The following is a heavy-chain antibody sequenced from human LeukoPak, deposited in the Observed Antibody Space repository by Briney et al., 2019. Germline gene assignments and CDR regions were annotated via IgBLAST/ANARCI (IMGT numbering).Heavy chain of an antibody. V-gene: IGHV3-30*04. CDR3: ARNRYFDWLSSYYYYGMDV. CDR1: GFTFSSYA. Sequence: GRSLRLSCAASGFTFSSYAMHWVRQAPGKGLEWVAVISYDGSNKYYADSVKGRFTISRDNSKNTLYLQMNSLRAEDTAVYYCARNRYFDWLSSYYYYGMDVWGQGTTVTVSS. CDR2: ISYDGSNK. D-gene: IGHD3-9*01. J-gene: IGHJ6*02.